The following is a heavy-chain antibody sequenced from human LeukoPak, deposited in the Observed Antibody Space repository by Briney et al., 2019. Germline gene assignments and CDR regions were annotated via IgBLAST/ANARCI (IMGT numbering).Heavy chain of an antibody. CDR1: GFTFSSYW. V-gene: IGHV3-7*01. J-gene: IGHJ6*02. CDR2: IKQDGSEK. D-gene: IGHD3-16*01. CDR3: ASKITFGGVHGDV. Sequence: GGSLRLSCAASGFTFSSYWMSWVRQAPGKGLEWVANIKQDGSEKYYVDSVKGRFTISRDNAKNSLYLQMNSLRAEGTAVYYCASKITFGGVHGDVWGQGTTVTVSS.